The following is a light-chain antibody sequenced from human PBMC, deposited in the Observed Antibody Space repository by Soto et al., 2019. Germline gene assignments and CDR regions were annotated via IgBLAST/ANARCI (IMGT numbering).Light chain of an antibody. Sequence: DIQMTQSPSSLSASVGDRVTITCRASQSISNYLNWYQQKPGKAPKLLIYAASSLQSGDPSRFSGSGSVTDFTLTISSLQPEDFATYYWQQSYSTWTFGQGTKVEIK. J-gene: IGKJ1*01. CDR2: AAS. CDR1: QSISNY. V-gene: IGKV1-39*01. CDR3: QQSYSTWT.